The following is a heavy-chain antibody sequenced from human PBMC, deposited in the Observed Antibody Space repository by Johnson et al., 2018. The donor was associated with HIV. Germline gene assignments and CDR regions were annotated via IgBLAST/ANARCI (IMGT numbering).Heavy chain of an antibody. CDR1: GFTFSSYD. V-gene: IGHV3-13*01. CDR3: ARELEGDYAFDI. CDR2: IGTSGDT. J-gene: IGHJ3*02. D-gene: IGHD3-10*01. Sequence: VQLVESGGGLVQPGGSLRLSCAASGFTFSSYDMHWVRQATGKGLEWVSTIGTSGDTYHPGSVTGRFTISRENAKNSLYLQMNSLRAGDTAVYYCARELEGDYAFDIWGQGTMVTVSS.